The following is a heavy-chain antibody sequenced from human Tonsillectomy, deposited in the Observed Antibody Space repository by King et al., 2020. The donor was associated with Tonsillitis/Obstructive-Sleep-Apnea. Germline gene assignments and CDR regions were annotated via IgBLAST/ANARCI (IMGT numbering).Heavy chain of an antibody. J-gene: IGHJ6*03. V-gene: IGHV4-4*08. CDR1: GGSTSSYY. D-gene: IGHD6-6*01. CDR2: VHHSGST. Sequence: QLQESGPGLVRPSETLSLNCTVPGGSTSSYYWSWSLQPPGKELQWIWDVHHSGSTNYSPPFKSRVTMSVDTSKNQFSLTLSSGLAADTAVYYCSRGRWFSSSSFWYYYYYMDVWGKGTTVTVSS. CDR3: SRGRWFSSSSFWYYYYYMDV.